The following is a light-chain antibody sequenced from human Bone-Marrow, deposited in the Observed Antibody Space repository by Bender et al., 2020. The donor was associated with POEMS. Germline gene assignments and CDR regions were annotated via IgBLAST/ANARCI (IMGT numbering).Light chain of an antibody. CDR1: SSDVGGNDY. Sequence: QSALTQPPSASGSPGQSVTISCTGTSSDVGGNDYVSWYQKQPGKAPKLMIYEVSKRFSGVSDRFSGSKSVNTASLSISGLQAEDEADYYCTSYAGSNTYVFGSGTKVTVL. V-gene: IGLV2-8*01. CDR3: TSYAGSNTYV. J-gene: IGLJ1*01. CDR2: EVS.